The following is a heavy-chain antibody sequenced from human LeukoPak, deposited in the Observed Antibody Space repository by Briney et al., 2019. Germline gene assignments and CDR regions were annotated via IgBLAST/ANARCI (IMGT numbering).Heavy chain of an antibody. CDR1: GGTFSSYA. J-gene: IGHJ4*02. CDR3: ARSYGYSLFDY. V-gene: IGHV1-69*05. CDR2: IIPIFGTA. D-gene: IGHD5-18*01. Sequence: VASVKVSCKASGGTFSSYAISWVRQAPGQGLGWMGGIIPIFGTANYAQKFQGRVTITTDESTSTAYMELSSLRSEDTAVYYCARSYGYSLFDYWGQGTLVTVSS.